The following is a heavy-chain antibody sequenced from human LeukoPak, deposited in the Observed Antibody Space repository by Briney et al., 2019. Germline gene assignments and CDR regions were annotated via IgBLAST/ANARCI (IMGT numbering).Heavy chain of an antibody. V-gene: IGHV4-4*07. Sequence: SETLSLTCTVSGVSISAFFWTWIRQPAGKGLEWIGRIYTSGTVSYNPSLESRLTMSLDTSKNQISLRLSSVTAADTGVYYCARKDGDFWGQGALVTVSS. CDR2: IYTSGTV. J-gene: IGHJ4*02. CDR3: ARKDGDF. CDR1: GVSISAFF.